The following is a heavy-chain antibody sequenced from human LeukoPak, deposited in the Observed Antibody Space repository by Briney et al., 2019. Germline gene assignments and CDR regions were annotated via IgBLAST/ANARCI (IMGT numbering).Heavy chain of an antibody. V-gene: IGHV1-69*01. CDR3: ARRLYYCSSTSCSFDY. CDR1: GGTFSSYA. Sequence: SVKVSCKASGGTFSSYAISWVRQAPGQGLEWMGGIIPIFGTANYAQKFQGRVTITADESTSTAYVELSSLRSEDTAVYYCARRLYYCSSTSCSFDYWGQGTLVTVSS. D-gene: IGHD2-2*01. CDR2: IIPIFGTA. J-gene: IGHJ4*02.